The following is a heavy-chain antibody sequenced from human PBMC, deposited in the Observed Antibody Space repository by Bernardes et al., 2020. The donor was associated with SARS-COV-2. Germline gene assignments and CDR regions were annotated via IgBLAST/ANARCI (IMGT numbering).Heavy chain of an antibody. D-gene: IGHD6-19*01. V-gene: IGHV3-23*01. CDR1: GFTFSSYG. CDR2: ISNSGGST. CDR3: ARALAGSEDY. J-gene: IGHJ4*02. Sequence: GGSLRLSCAASGFTFSSYGMSWVRQAPGKGLEWVSGISNSGGSTYYADSVKGRFTISRDNSKNTLYLQMSSLRAEDTAVYYCARALAGSEDYWGQGTLVTVSS.